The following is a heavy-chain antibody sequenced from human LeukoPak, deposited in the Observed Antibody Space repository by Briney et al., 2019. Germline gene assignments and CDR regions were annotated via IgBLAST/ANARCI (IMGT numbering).Heavy chain of an antibody. D-gene: IGHD2/OR15-2a*01. J-gene: IGHJ4*02. CDR1: SGSISSYY. Sequence: NPSETLSPTCTVSSGSISSYYWGWIRQPPGKGLEWIGTIYYSGNTYHNPSLMSRVTISTDTSKNQFSPRLSSVTAADTADCARHVHNREFDYWGQGTLATVSS. CDR3: ARHVHNREFDY. CDR2: IYYSGNT. V-gene: IGHV4-39*01.